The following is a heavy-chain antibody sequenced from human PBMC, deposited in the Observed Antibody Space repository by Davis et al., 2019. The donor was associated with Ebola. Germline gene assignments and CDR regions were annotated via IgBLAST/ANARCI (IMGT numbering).Heavy chain of an antibody. V-gene: IGHV4-34*01. CDR3: ARDFRGLCSSTSCPPDV. J-gene: IGHJ6*02. D-gene: IGHD2-2*01. CDR1: GGSFSGYY. CDR2: INHSGRT. Sequence: MPSETLSLTCAVYGGSFSGYYWNWIRQPPGKGLEWIGEINHSGRTNYNPSLKSRVTISVDRSKNQFSLKLSSVTAADTAVYYCARDFRGLCSSTSCPPDVWGQGTTVTVSS.